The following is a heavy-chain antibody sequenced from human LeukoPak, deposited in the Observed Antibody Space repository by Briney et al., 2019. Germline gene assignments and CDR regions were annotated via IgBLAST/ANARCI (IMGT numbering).Heavy chain of an antibody. Sequence: PGGSLRLSCAASGFTFDDYAMHWVRQAPGKGLEWVSGISWNSGSIGYADSVKGRFTISRDNAKNSLYLQMNSLRAEDTALYYCAKEAGLTDPEYGDYTYYFDYWGQGTLVTVSS. CDR3: AKEAGLTDPEYGDYTYYFDY. J-gene: IGHJ4*02. V-gene: IGHV3-9*01. CDR1: GFTFDDYA. D-gene: IGHD4-17*01. CDR2: ISWNSGSI.